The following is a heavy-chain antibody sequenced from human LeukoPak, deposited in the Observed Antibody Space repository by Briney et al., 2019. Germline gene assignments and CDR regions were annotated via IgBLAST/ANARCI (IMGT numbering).Heavy chain of an antibody. V-gene: IGHV3-23*01. J-gene: IGHJ4*02. CDR1: GFTFSSHA. CDR3: ASPYGDYLPGY. Sequence: GGSLRLSCAASGFTFSSHAMSWVRQAPGKGLEWVSAISGGGVSTHYADSVKGRFTISRDNSKNTLYLQMNSLRAEDTAVYYCASPYGDYLPGYWGQGTLVTVSS. CDR2: ISGGGVST. D-gene: IGHD4-17*01.